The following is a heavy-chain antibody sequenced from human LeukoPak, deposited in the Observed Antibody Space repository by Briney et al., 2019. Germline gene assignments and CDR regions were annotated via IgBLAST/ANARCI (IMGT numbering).Heavy chain of an antibody. CDR3: ARGPTVTNDAFDI. J-gene: IGHJ3*02. Sequence: TSETLSLTCTVSGGSIGYYYWSWIRQPPGKGLGGIGYIYYTGSTDYNPSLKSRVTISVDTSKNQFSLKLSSMTAADTAVYYCARGPTVTNDAFDIWGQGTMVTVSS. V-gene: IGHV4-59*01. CDR2: IYYTGST. D-gene: IGHD4-17*01. CDR1: GGSIGYYY.